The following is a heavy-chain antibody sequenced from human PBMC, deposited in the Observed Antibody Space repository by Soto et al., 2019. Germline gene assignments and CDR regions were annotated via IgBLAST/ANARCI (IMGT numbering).Heavy chain of an antibody. Sequence: QVQLAEPGGGVVQPGRSLRLSCATSGFNFSDYAMHWVRQAPGKGPEYVAVFSYDGIYKFYADSVKGRFTISRDNSKNTLYLEMNNLRVEDTAVYFCAREGRNPSLRSSNCLDHWGQGTLVTVSS. J-gene: IGHJ4*02. CDR3: AREGRNPSLRSSNCLDH. D-gene: IGHD1-1*01. CDR1: GFNFSDYA. V-gene: IGHV3-30-3*01. CDR2: FSYDGIYK.